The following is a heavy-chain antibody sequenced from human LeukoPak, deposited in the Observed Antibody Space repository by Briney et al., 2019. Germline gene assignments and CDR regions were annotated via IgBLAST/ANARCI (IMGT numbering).Heavy chain of an antibody. V-gene: IGHV4-39*01. CDR2: IYYSGST. CDR3: ARRGIPDSSSWPSYYFDY. J-gene: IGHJ4*02. CDR1: GGPISSSSYY. Sequence: SETLSLTCTVSGGPISSSSYYWGWIRQPPGKGLEWIGSIYYSGSTYYNPSLKSRVTISVDTSKNQFSLKLSSVTAADTAVYYCARRGIPDSSSWPSYYFDYWGQGTLVTVSS. D-gene: IGHD6-13*01.